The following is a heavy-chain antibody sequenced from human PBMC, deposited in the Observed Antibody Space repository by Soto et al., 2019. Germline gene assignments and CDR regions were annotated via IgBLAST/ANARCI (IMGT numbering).Heavy chain of an antibody. CDR3: AKDRRRSTSAYFFDY. Sequence: GASVKVSCKASGGTFSSYAISWVRQAPGQGLEWMGGIIPIFGTANYAQKFQGRVTITADESTSTAYMELSSLRAEDTALYYCAKDRRRSTSAYFFDYWGQGTPVTVSS. CDR2: IIPIFGTA. CDR1: GGTFSSYA. V-gene: IGHV1-69*13. D-gene: IGHD1-26*01. J-gene: IGHJ4*02.